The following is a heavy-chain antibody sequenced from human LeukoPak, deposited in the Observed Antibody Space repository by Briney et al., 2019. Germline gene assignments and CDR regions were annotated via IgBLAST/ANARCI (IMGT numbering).Heavy chain of an antibody. CDR2: IYDTGNT. D-gene: IGHD6-6*01. CDR3: ARGVRVGFSSYYFDY. J-gene: IGHJ4*02. CDR1: GDSMNGLS. V-gene: IGHV4-59*11. Sequence: SDTLSLTCTVSGDSMNGLSWSWIRQSPGKGLEWIAYIYDTGNTNTSPSLKSRVTLSVDTSKKQFSLRLSSVTAADTAVYYCARGVRVGFSSYYFDYWGQGTLVTVSS.